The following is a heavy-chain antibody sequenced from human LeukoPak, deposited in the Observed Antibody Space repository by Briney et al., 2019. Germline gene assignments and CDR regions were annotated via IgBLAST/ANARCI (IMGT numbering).Heavy chain of an antibody. V-gene: IGHV1-2*02. CDR3: AYGSGSYYNRLYGMDV. CDR1: GYTFTGYY. Sequence: GASLKVACKASGYTFTGYYMRWVRQAPGQGLEWMGWINPNSGGTNYAQKFQGRVTMTRDTSISTAYMELSRLRSDDTAVYYCAYGSGSYYNRLYGMDVWGQGTTVTVSS. CDR2: INPNSGGT. J-gene: IGHJ6*02. D-gene: IGHD3-10*01.